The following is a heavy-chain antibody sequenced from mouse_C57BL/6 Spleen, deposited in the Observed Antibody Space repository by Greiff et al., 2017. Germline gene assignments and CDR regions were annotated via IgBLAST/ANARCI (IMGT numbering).Heavy chain of an antibody. Sequence: EVQGVESGGGLVQPGGSLKLSCAASGFTFSDYYMYWVRQTPEKRLEWVAYISNGGGSTYYTDTVKGRFTISRDNAKNTLYLQMSRRKSEDTATYYCARHVYDGYYAYFDVWGTGTTVTVSS. V-gene: IGHV5-12*01. CDR2: ISNGGGST. D-gene: IGHD2-3*01. J-gene: IGHJ1*03. CDR1: GFTFSDYY. CDR3: ARHVYDGYYAYFDV.